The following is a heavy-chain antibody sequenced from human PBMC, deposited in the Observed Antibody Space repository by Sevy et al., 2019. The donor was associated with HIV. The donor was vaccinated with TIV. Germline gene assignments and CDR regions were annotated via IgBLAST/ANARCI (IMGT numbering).Heavy chain of an antibody. CDR3: ARGGGTVTARDYFDH. V-gene: IGHV4-38-2*01. D-gene: IGHD4-17*01. CDR1: DYSISSGYY. J-gene: IGHJ4*02. Sequence: SETLSLTCGVSDYSISSGYYWGWIRQPPGKGLEWLGSIHHSGSIYYNPSLNSRVIISVDTSKNQFSLKLHSVTAADTAVYYCARGGGTVTARDYFDHWGQGVLVTVSS. CDR2: IHHSGSI.